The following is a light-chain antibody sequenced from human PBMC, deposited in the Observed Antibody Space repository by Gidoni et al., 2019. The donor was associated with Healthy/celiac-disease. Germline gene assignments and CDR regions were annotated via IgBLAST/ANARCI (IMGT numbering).Light chain of an antibody. V-gene: IGKV4-1*01. CDR1: QSVLYSTNNKNY. Sequence: ERATINCKSSQSVLYSTNNKNYLAWYQQKPGQPPMLLIYWASTRESGVPERLSGSGSGTDFTITISSLQTEDVAVYYCQQYYSTLFTFGPGTKVDIK. CDR2: WAS. J-gene: IGKJ3*01. CDR3: QQYYSTLFT.